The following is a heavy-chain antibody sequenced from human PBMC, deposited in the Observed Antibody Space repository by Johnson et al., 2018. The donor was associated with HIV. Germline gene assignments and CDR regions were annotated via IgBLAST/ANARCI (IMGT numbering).Heavy chain of an antibody. CDR3: ARAPPGGAFDI. Sequence: QVQLVESGGGVVQPGRSLRLSCAASGLTFSSYAMHWVRQAPGKGLEWVVVISYDGSNKYYADSVKGRFTISRDNSKNTLYLQMNSLRAEDTAVYYCARAPPGGAFDIWGQGTMVTVSS. J-gene: IGHJ3*02. CDR2: ISYDGSNK. D-gene: IGHD6-25*01. V-gene: IGHV3-30*04. CDR1: GLTFSSYA.